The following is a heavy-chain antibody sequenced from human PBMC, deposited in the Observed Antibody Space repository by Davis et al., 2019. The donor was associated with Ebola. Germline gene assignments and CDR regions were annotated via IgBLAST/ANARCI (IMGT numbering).Heavy chain of an antibody. Sequence: AASVKVSCKASGYTFTSYGISWVRQAPGQGLEWMGWISAYNGNTNYAQKLQGRVTMTTDTSTSTAYMELRSLRSDDTAVYYCARSMAYSSSWYLWFDPWGQGTLVTVSS. J-gene: IGHJ5*02. D-gene: IGHD6-13*01. CDR1: GYTFTSYG. CDR2: ISAYNGNT. CDR3: ARSMAYSSSWYLWFDP. V-gene: IGHV1-18*01.